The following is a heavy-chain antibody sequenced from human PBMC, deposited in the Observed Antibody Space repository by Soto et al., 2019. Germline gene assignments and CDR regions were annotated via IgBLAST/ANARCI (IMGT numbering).Heavy chain of an antibody. J-gene: IGHJ4*02. CDR1: GFTFGGYA. V-gene: IGHV3-49*03. CDR2: IRSRAYSRTT. CDR3: SRGMYSAYETSPLFFDY. Sequence: GGSLRLSCSASGFTFGGYAMSWFRQAPGKGLEWVGFIRSRAYSRTTEYATSVIGRFTISRDDSSGIAYLQMNSLKTEDTAMYYCSRGMYSAYETSPLFFDYWGLGTLVTV. D-gene: IGHD5-12*01.